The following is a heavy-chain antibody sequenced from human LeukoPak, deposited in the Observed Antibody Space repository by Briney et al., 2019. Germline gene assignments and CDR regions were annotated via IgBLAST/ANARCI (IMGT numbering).Heavy chain of an antibody. J-gene: IGHJ4*02. CDR3: ARVVWFGELLHFDY. D-gene: IGHD3-10*01. Sequence: QAGGSLRLSCAASGFAFSSYWMSWVRQAPGKGLEWVANIKQDGSEKCYVDSVKGRFTISRDNAKNSLYLQMNSLRAEDTAVYYCARVVWFGELLHFDYWGQGTLVTVSS. CDR1: GFAFSSYW. V-gene: IGHV3-7*03. CDR2: IKQDGSEK.